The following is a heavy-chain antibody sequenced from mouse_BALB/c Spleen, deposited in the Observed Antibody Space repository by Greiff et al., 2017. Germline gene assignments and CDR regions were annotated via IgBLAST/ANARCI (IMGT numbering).Heavy chain of an antibody. CDR3: AREENYFDY. Sequence: VQLQESGAELVRPGVSVKISCKGSGYTFTDYAMHWVKQSHAKSLEWIGVISTYYGDASYNQKFKGKATMTVDKSSSTAYMELARLTSEDSAIYYCAREENYFDYWGQGTTLTVSS. CDR2: ISTYYGDA. J-gene: IGHJ2*01. V-gene: IGHV1S137*01. CDR1: GYTFTDYA.